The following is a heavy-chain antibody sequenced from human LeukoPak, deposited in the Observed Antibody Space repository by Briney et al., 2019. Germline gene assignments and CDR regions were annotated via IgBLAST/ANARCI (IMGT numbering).Heavy chain of an antibody. V-gene: IGHV4-59*01. J-gene: IGHJ4*02. CDR1: GGSISSDY. Sequence: ADTLSLTCTLAGGSISSDYSSSTRHPPGKGLGWIGFSVYSGSSNYNHSLSGRVAISVYTFKNQYSLKLSSVNAADKAVDYCAREHGSGRGGYFDYWGQGSLVTVSS. CDR2: SVYSGSS. D-gene: IGHD6-19*01. CDR3: AREHGSGRGGYFDY.